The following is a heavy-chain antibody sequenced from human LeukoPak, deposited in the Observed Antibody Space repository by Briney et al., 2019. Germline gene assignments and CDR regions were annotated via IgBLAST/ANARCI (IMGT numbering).Heavy chain of an antibody. Sequence: VGSLRLSCAASGFTVSNNYMSWVRQAPGKGLEWVSVIYSIGSTYYADSVKGRFTISRDNSKNTLYLQMNSLRAEDTAVYYCARVRGSGYPYYYYYYMDVWGKGATVTVSS. D-gene: IGHD3-3*01. CDR3: ARVRGSGYPYYYYYYMDV. V-gene: IGHV3-53*01. J-gene: IGHJ6*03. CDR2: IYSIGST. CDR1: GFTVSNNY.